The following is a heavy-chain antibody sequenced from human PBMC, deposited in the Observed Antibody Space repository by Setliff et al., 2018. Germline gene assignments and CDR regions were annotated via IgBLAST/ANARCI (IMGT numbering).Heavy chain of an antibody. Sequence: GGSLRLSCAASGFTFNNYAMSWVRQAPGKRLEWVSVVYRGGSTTFYADSVKGRFTIPRDDSKNTLYLQMNSLRPEDTAVYYCARTCSGSGCYAGLESWGQGTPVTVSS. J-gene: IGHJ4*02. CDR3: ARTCSGSGCYAGLES. D-gene: IGHD2-15*01. CDR2: VYRGGSTT. CDR1: GFTFNNYA. V-gene: IGHV3-23*03.